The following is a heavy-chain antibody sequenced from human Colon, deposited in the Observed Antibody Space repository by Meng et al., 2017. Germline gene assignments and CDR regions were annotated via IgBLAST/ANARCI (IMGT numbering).Heavy chain of an antibody. CDR1: GYSFTSYW. J-gene: IGHJ3*02. CDR3: ARVGEGSSGWYYAFDI. CDR2: IYPGDSDT. V-gene: IGHV5-51*01. Sequence: GESLKISCKGSGYSFTSYWIGWVRQMPGKGLEWMGIIYPGDSDTRYSPSFQGQVTISADKSISTAYLQWSSLKASDTAMYYCARVGEGSSGWYYAFDIWGQGTMVTFSS. D-gene: IGHD6-19*01.